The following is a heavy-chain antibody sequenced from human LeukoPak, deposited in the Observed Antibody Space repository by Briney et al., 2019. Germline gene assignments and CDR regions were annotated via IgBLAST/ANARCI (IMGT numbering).Heavy chain of an antibody. Sequence: ASVTVSCKASGYTFTNYGISWVRQAPGQGLEWMGWISPYNGNTNYAQKFQGRVTMTTDTSTSTVYMELRSLRSDDTALYYCAIEGPGELDPTFDYWGQGTLVTVSS. D-gene: IGHD1-26*01. CDR2: ISPYNGNT. V-gene: IGHV1-18*01. CDR3: AIEGPGELDPTFDY. CDR1: GYTFTNYG. J-gene: IGHJ4*02.